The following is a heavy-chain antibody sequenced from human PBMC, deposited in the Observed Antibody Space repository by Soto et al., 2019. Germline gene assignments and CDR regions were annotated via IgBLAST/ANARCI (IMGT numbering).Heavy chain of an antibody. D-gene: IGHD2-15*01. J-gene: IGHJ4*02. CDR2: INWNSDNK. CDR3: AKGSLSYSGGNVAFNY. Sequence: PGGSLRLSCAASGFTFDYYAMHWVRQTPGKGLEWVSGINWNSDNKAYADSVKGRFTISRDNAKNSLYLQMNSLRVEDTALYYCAKGSLSYSGGNVAFNYWGQGTLVTVSS. V-gene: IGHV3-9*01. CDR1: GFTFDYYA.